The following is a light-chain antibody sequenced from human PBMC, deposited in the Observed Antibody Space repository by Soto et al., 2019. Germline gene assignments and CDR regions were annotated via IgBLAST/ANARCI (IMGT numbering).Light chain of an antibody. V-gene: IGLV2-8*01. Sequence: QSVLTQPPSASVSPGQSVTISCIGTSSDVGRYNYVSLYQHHPGKAPKLIIYEVTKRPSGVPDRFSGSKSGNTASLTVSGLQADDEADYYCNSYVGSNNYVFGTGTKVTVL. J-gene: IGLJ1*01. CDR3: NSYVGSNNYV. CDR1: SSDVGRYNY. CDR2: EVT.